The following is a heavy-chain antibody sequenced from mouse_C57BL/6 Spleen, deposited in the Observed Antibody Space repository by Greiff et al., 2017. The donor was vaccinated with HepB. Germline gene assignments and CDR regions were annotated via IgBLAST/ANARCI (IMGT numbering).Heavy chain of an antibody. V-gene: IGHV14-4*01. D-gene: IGHD2-3*01. CDR2: IDPENGDT. CDR3: TTDGQGAY. CDR1: GFNIKDDY. Sequence: EVKLMESGAELVRPGASVKLSCTASGFNIKDDYMHWVKQRPEQGLEWIGWIDPENGDTEYASKFQGKATITADTSSNTAYLQLSSLTSEDTAVYYCTTDGQGAYWGQGTLVTVSA. J-gene: IGHJ3*01.